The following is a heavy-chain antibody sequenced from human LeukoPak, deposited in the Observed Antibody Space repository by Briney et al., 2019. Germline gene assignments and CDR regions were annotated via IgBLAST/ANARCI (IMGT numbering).Heavy chain of an antibody. CDR1: GFTFSDYH. Sequence: KSGGSLRLSCAASGFTFSDYHITWIRQAPGKGLEWVSYISSSGSTISYADSVKGRFTISRDNAKNTVDLQMSSLRAEDTAVYYCARERIRKYGSGRDHYYYYTDVWGKGTTVTVSS. CDR2: ISSSGSTI. CDR3: ARERIRKYGSGRDHYYYYTDV. D-gene: IGHD2-15*01. V-gene: IGHV3-11*01. J-gene: IGHJ6*03.